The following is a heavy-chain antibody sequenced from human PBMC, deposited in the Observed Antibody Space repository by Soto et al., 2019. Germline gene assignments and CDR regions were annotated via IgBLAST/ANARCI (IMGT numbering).Heavy chain of an antibody. Sequence: QVQLVQSGAEVKKPGASVKVSCKASGYTFTSYGISWVRQAPGQGLEWMGWISAYNGNTKYAQELQGGATTTTDTSTGAAYMELRSLRSDDTAVYYCARDLGGSYYAPVDYWGQGTLVTVSS. CDR3: ARDLGGSYYAPVDY. J-gene: IGHJ4*02. CDR2: ISAYNGNT. D-gene: IGHD1-26*01. V-gene: IGHV1-18*01. CDR1: GYTFTSYG.